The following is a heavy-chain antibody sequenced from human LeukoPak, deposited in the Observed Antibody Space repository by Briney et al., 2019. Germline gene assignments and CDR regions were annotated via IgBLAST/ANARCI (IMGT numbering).Heavy chain of an antibody. CDR3: ARDRGSITMVRGVNYY. V-gene: IGHV3-48*04. CDR2: ISSGSETR. J-gene: IGHJ4*02. Sequence: GGSLRLSCGAAGFIFSSHSRNGGRQAAGKGLEWGSYISSGSETRYYAESVKGRFTISRDNAKNSLFLQMNSLRAEDTAVYYCARDRGSITMVRGVNYYWGQGTLVTVSS. D-gene: IGHD3-10*01. CDR1: GFIFSSHS.